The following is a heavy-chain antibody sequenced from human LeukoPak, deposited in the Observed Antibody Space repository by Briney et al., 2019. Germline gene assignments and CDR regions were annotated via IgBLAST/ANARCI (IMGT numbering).Heavy chain of an antibody. V-gene: IGHV3-23*01. CDR1: GFTFSSYA. CDR3: AKQKQQWLVLNAFDI. D-gene: IGHD6-19*01. Sequence: PGGSLRLPCAASGFTFSSYAMSWVRQAPGKGLEWVSAISGSGGSTYYADSVKGRFTISRDNSKNTLYLQMNSLRAEDTAVYYCAKQKQQWLVLNAFDIWGQGTMVTVSS. CDR2: ISGSGGST. J-gene: IGHJ3*02.